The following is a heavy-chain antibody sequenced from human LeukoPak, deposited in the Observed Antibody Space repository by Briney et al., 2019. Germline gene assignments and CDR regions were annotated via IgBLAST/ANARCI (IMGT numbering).Heavy chain of an antibody. CDR1: GFVVSTNY. CDR2: LYSDGTT. Sequence: GGSLRLSCAASGFVVSTNYMSWVRQAPGKGLEWVSVLYSDGTTYYADSVKGRFIISRDNAKNSLYLQMNSLRAEDTAVYNCARIGYSSSSLDFWGRGTLVTVSS. CDR3: ARIGYSSSSLDF. J-gene: IGHJ4*02. V-gene: IGHV3-53*01. D-gene: IGHD6-6*01.